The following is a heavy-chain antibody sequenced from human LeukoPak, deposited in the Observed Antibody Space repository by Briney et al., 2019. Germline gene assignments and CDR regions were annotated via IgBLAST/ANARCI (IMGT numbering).Heavy chain of an antibody. V-gene: IGHV3-13*01. D-gene: IGHD5-24*01. J-gene: IGHJ1*01. CDR3: ARAKRRDGYWAFFQH. CDR1: GFSFSSYD. Sequence: PGGSLRLSCEASGFSFSSYDMHWVRQGTGKGLEWVSAIDTAGDTHYPGSVKGRFTISRENAKNSLYLQMNSLRAEDTAVYYCARAKRRDGYWAFFQHWGQGTRVTVPS. CDR2: IDTAGDT.